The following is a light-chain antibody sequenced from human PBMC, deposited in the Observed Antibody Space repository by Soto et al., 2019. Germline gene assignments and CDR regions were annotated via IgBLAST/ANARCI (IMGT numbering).Light chain of an antibody. CDR1: QSVSTN. J-gene: IGKJ1*01. CDR2: GAS. CDR3: QKYHDCPWT. Sequence: EIVMTQSPATLSVSPGERVTLSCRASQSVSTNLAWYQQKPGQAPRLLIYGASTRATGIPARFSGSGSGTEFTLTISSLQSEDFAVDYCQKYHDCPWTFGQGTNVEIK. V-gene: IGKV3-15*01.